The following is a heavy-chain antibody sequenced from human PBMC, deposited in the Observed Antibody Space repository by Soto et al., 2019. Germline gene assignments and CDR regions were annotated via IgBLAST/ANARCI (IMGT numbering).Heavy chain of an antibody. CDR2: IWYDGSNK. Sequence: GGSLRLSCAASGFTFSSYGMHWVRQAPGKGLEWVAVIWYDGSNKYYADSVKGRFTISRDNSKNTLYLQMNSLRAEDTVVYYCARDAAYDAFDIWGQGTMVTVSS. CDR3: ARDAAYDAFDI. CDR1: GFTFSSYG. J-gene: IGHJ3*02. V-gene: IGHV3-33*01.